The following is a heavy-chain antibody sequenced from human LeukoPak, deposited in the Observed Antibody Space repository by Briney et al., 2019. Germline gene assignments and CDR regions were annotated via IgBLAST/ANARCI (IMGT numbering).Heavy chain of an antibody. J-gene: IGHJ4*02. CDR3: AKDQEGIAVAGI. CDR2: ISCSGGRT. Sequence: GGSLRLSCAASGFTFSSYAMSGVRQAPGKGLEWVAAISCSGGRTYYADSVKGRFTISKDNSKNTLYLQMNSLRAEDTAVYYCAKDQEGIAVAGIWGQGTLVTVSS. CDR1: GFTFSSYA. V-gene: IGHV3-23*01. D-gene: IGHD6-19*01.